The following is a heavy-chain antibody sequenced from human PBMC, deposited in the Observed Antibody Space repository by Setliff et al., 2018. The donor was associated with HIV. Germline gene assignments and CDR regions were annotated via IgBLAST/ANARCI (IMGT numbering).Heavy chain of an antibody. CDR2: ISPNSGGT. CDR1: GYTFTGYY. V-gene: IGHV1-2*04. Sequence: ASVKVSCKASGYTFTGYYLHWVRQAPGQGLEWMGWISPNSGGTNFAQRFQGWVTLTRDTSISTAYMDLSRLKSDDTAVYYCARGGSPTYYFDYWGQGTPVTVSS. CDR3: ARGGSPTYYFDY. J-gene: IGHJ4*02. D-gene: IGHD6-13*01.